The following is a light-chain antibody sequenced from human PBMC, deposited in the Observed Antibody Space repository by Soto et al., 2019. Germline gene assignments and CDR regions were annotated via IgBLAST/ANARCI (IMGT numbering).Light chain of an antibody. CDR1: QSVSSSY. Sequence: ESVLTQSPGTLSMSPGERATLSCRASQSVSSSYSAWYQQKPGQAPRLLIYGASSRATGIPDRFSGSGSGTDFTLTISSLEPEDFAVYYCQQYGSSPFTFGHGTKVEIK. CDR2: GAS. CDR3: QQYGSSPFT. J-gene: IGKJ3*01. V-gene: IGKV3-20*01.